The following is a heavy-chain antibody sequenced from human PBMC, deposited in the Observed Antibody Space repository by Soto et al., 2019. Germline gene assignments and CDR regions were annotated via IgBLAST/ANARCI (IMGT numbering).Heavy chain of an antibody. D-gene: IGHD6-19*01. V-gene: IGHV3-9*01. Sequence: GGSLRLSCAVSGFTFDDYAMHWVRQAPGKGLEWVAGIIWNSAYIVYADSVKGRFTISRDNAKNSLYLQMNSLRAEDTALYYCVKDSTVSGVRQGLDFWGRGTLVTVSS. CDR3: VKDSTVSGVRQGLDF. CDR2: IIWNSAYI. J-gene: IGHJ4*02. CDR1: GFTFDDYA.